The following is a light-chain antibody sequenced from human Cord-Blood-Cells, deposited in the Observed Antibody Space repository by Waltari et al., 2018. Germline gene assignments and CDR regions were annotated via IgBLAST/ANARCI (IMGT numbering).Light chain of an antibody. Sequence: QSALTQPASVSGSPGQSITISCTGTSSDVGGYNYVSWYQQHPGKAPKLMIYDVSNRPAGVSNRSSGSKSGNTASLTISGLQAEDEADYCCSSYTSSSTDVVGTGTKVTVL. V-gene: IGLV2-14*01. CDR2: DVS. CDR1: SSDVGGYNY. CDR3: SSYTSSSTDV. J-gene: IGLJ1*01.